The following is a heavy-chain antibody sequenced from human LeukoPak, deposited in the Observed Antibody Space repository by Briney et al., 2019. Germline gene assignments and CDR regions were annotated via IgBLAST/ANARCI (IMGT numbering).Heavy chain of an antibody. CDR1: GFTFSSYS. Sequence: GGSLRLSCAASGFTFSSYSMNWVRQAPGKGLEWVSSISSSSSYIYYADSVKGRFTISRDNAKNSLYLQMNSLRAEDTAVYYCASPADCSGGSCYSNYYYYMDVWGKGPRSPSP. CDR2: ISSSSSYI. D-gene: IGHD2-15*01. CDR3: ASPADCSGGSCYSNYYYYMDV. J-gene: IGHJ6*03. V-gene: IGHV3-21*01.